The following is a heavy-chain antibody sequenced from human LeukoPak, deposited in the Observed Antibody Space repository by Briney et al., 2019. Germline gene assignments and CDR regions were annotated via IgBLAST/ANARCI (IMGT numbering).Heavy chain of an antibody. V-gene: IGHV3-48*04. CDR1: GFTFSTYR. Sequence: PGGSLRLSCTTSGFTFSTYRMHWVRQGPGKGLDWISDISSTGSNTFYSDSVKGRFTISRDNGKNSLFLRMHSLRVEDTTVYYCVRNFGKGGFDVWGHGTMVAVSS. J-gene: IGHJ3*01. CDR3: VRNFGKGGFDV. CDR2: ISSTGSNT. D-gene: IGHD3-3*01.